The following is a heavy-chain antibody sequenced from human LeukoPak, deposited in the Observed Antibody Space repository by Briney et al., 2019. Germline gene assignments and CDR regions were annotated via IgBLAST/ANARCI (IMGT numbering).Heavy chain of an antibody. CDR2: IWYDGSNK. CDR1: GFTFSSYG. V-gene: IGHV3-33*01. Sequence: PGRSLRLSCAASGFTFSSYGMHWVRQAPGKGLEWVAVIWYDGSNKYYADSVKGRFTISRDNSKNTLYLQINSLRAEDTAVYYCAQGAVAGQFDYWGQGTLVTVSS. D-gene: IGHD6-19*01. CDR3: AQGAVAGQFDY. J-gene: IGHJ4*02.